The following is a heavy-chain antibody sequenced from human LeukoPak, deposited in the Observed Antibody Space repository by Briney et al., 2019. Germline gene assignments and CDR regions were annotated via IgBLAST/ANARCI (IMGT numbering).Heavy chain of an antibody. J-gene: IGHJ4*02. CDR2: ISDSGGST. CDR1: GITLSNYG. D-gene: IGHD3-10*01. CDR3: AKRGIVIRAVLIVGFHKEAYYFDY. V-gene: IGHV3-23*01. Sequence: QSGGSLRLSCAVSGITLSNYGMSWVRQAPGKGLEWVAGISDSGGSTNYGDSVKGRFTISRDNPKNTLYLQVNSLRAEDTAVYFCAKRGIVIRAVLIVGFHKEAYYFDYWGQGALVTVSS.